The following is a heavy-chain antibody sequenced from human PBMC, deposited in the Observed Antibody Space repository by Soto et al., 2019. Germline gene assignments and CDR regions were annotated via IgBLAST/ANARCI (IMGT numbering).Heavy chain of an antibody. CDR1: GGTFSSST. J-gene: IGHJ4*01. V-gene: IGHV1-69*02. CDR3: GGYSGYDEDLY. CDR2: IIPILGIP. D-gene: IGHD5-12*01. Sequence: QVQLVQSGAEVKKPGSSVKVSCKASGGTFSSSTISWVRQAPGQGLEWIGRIIPILGIPNSAQKFQGRVTITSGKPTSIAYMKLINLRSEDTAVYYGGGYSGYDEDLYGGHGTLVTVSS.